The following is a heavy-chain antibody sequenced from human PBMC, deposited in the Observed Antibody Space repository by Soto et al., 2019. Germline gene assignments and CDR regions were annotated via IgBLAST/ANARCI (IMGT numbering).Heavy chain of an antibody. V-gene: IGHV3-72*01. CDR2: SRDKGNSYST. CDR3: TRSIVGTTSSDY. CDR1: GFTFSDYY. Sequence: EVQLVESGGGLVQPGGSLRLSCAGSGFTFSDYYIDWVRQAPGKGLEWVGRSRDKGNSYSTDYAASVKGRFTVSRDASKNSLYLQMNSLKTEGTALYYCTRSIVGTTSSDYWGQGTLVTVSS. D-gene: IGHD1-26*01. J-gene: IGHJ4*02.